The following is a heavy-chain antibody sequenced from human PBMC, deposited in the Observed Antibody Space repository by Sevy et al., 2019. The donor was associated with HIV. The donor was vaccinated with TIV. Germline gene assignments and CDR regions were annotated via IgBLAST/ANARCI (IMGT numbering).Heavy chain of an antibody. Sequence: GGSLRLSCAASGFTFSAYAMSWVRQAPGKGLEWVSCISSIGGSTYDADSVKGRFSISRDTSKNTLYLQMNSLRAEDTAVYYCATLRGGLYGSGYFQNWGQGTQVTVSS. CDR1: GFTFSAYA. V-gene: IGHV3-23*01. D-gene: IGHD3-10*01. J-gene: IGHJ1*01. CDR2: ISSIGGST. CDR3: ATLRGGLYGSGYFQN.